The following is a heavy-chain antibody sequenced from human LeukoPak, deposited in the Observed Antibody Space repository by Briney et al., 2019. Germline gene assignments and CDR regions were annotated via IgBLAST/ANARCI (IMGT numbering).Heavy chain of an antibody. CDR3: SRRAITMVRGESYFDY. Sequence: PSETLSLTCTVSGGSISPYYWSWFRQPPGKGLEWIGYIFYSGTTNYNPSLQSRVTILVDTSKNQFSLKLSSVTAADTAVYYCSRRAITMVRGESYFDYWGQGTLVTVSS. J-gene: IGHJ4*02. D-gene: IGHD3-10*01. V-gene: IGHV4-59*01. CDR2: IFYSGTT. CDR1: GGSISPYY.